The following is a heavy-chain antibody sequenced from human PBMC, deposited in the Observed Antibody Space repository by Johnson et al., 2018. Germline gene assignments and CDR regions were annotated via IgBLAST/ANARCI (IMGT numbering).Heavy chain of an antibody. V-gene: IGHV3-48*01. J-gene: IGHJ6*03. Sequence: VQLVQSGGGLVQPGGSLKVSCAASEFTFSSHGMIWVRQAPGKGLEWVSYISPSGSRRDYADSVVGRFTTSRDNAKNSLYLQMNILRADDTAVYYWARFRGPTVNTMYMDVWGTGTTVTVSS. CDR1: EFTFSSHG. CDR3: ARFRGPTVNTMYMDV. CDR2: ISPSGSRR. D-gene: IGHD4-17*01.